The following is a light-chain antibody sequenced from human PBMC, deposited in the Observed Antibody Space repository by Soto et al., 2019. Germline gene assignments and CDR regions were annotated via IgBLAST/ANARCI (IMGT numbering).Light chain of an antibody. V-gene: IGLV2-14*01. J-gene: IGLJ1*01. CDR3: NSYTGSGIV. CDR1: SSDVGGYNY. CDR2: EVS. Sequence: QSVRTQPASVSGSPGRSITISCTGTSSDVGGYNYVSWYQHHPGKAPKLMIYEVSNRPSGVSYRFSGSKSGNTASLTISGLQAEDEADYYCNSYTGSGIVFGTGTKVTVL.